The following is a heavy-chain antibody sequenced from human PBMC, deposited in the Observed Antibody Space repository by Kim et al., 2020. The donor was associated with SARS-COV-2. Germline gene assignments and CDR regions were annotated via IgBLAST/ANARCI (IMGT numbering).Heavy chain of an antibody. D-gene: IGHD3-10*01. J-gene: IGHJ4*02. CDR3: ASHYGSGSYNALTLDF. Sequence: SVKGRFTISRDNAKNSLYLQMNSLRAEDTAVYYCASHYGSGSYNALTLDFWGQGTLVTVSS. V-gene: IGHV3-11*06.